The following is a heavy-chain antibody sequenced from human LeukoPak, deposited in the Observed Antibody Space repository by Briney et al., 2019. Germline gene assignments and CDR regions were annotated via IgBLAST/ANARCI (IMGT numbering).Heavy chain of an antibody. CDR3: AKSSGWHVYYFDY. V-gene: IGHV3-23*01. CDR1: GFTFSSYA. Sequence: PGGSLRLSCAAFGFTFSSYAMSWVGQAPGKGLEWVSAISGSGGSTYYADSVKGRFTISRDNSKNTLYLQVNSLRAEDTAVYYCAKSSGWHVYYFDYWGQGTLVTVSS. CDR2: ISGSGGST. J-gene: IGHJ4*02. D-gene: IGHD6-19*01.